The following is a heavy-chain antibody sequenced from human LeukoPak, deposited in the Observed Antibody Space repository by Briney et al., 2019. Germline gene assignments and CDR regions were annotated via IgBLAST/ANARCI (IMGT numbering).Heavy chain of an antibody. V-gene: IGHV1-69*06. CDR1: GGTFSSYA. Sequence: ASVKVSCKASGGTFSSYAISWVRQAPGQGLEWMGGIIPIFGTANYAQKFQGRVTITADKSTSTAYMELSSLRSEDTAVYYCARSLGYCSSTSCFRRSEDAFDIWGQGTMVIVSS. CDR3: ARSLGYCSSTSCFRRSEDAFDI. CDR2: IIPIFGTA. J-gene: IGHJ3*02. D-gene: IGHD2-2*01.